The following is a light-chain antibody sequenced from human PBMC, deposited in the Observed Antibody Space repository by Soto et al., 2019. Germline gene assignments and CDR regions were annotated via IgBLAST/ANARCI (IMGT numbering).Light chain of an antibody. V-gene: IGKV3-20*01. Sequence: EIVVTQSPGTLSLSPGERATRSCRASQSVSSSYLAWYQQKPGQAPRLLIYGASSRATGIPDMFSGSGSGTDFTLTISRLEPEDFAVYYCQQYGSSPLTCGGGTKVEIK. CDR2: GAS. J-gene: IGKJ4*01. CDR3: QQYGSSPLT. CDR1: QSVSSSY.